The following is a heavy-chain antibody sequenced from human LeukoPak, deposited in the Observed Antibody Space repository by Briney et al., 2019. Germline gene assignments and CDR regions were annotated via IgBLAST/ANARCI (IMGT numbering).Heavy chain of an antibody. D-gene: IGHD5-24*01. Sequence: GGSLRLSCAASGFTVSTNYMSWVRQAPGKGLEWVSLIYSGGSAYYTDSVKGRFTISRDNSKNTLYLQMNSLRAEDTAVYYCARSRDGHNYYYYGMDVWGQGTTVTVSS. V-gene: IGHV3-53*01. CDR2: IYSGGSA. CDR3: ARSRDGHNYYYYGMDV. CDR1: GFTVSTNY. J-gene: IGHJ6*02.